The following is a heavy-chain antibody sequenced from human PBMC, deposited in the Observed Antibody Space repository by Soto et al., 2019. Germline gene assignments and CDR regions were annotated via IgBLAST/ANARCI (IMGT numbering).Heavy chain of an antibody. J-gene: IGHJ5*02. Sequence: SVKVSCKASGGTFSSYAISWVRQAPGQGLEWMGGIIPIFGTANYAQKFQGRVTITADESTSTAYMELSSLRSEDTAVYYCASSAPYCSGGRCYSHHGWFDPWGQGTLVTVSS. D-gene: IGHD2-15*01. CDR1: GGTFSSYA. CDR3: ASSAPYCSGGRCYSHHGWFDP. V-gene: IGHV1-69*13. CDR2: IIPIFGTA.